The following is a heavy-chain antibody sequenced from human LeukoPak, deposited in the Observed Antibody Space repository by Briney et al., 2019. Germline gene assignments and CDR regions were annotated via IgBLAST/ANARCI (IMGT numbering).Heavy chain of an antibody. CDR3: ARDGTGPKPDYVSSFWFDP. D-gene: IGHD3/OR15-3a*01. CDR2: IYYSGNT. CDR1: GGSISSSSYY. Sequence: KVSETLSLTCTVSGGSISSSSYYWGWICQPPGKGLEWIGSIYYSGNTYYNPSLKSRVTISVDTSKNQFSLKLSSVTAADTAVYYCARDGTGPKPDYVSSFWFDPWGQGTLVTVSS. J-gene: IGHJ5*02. V-gene: IGHV4-39*02.